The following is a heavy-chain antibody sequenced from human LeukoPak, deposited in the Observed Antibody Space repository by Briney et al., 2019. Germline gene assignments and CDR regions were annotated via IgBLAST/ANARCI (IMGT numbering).Heavy chain of an antibody. CDR2: ISWNSGSI. Sequence: GRSLRLSCAASGFTFDDYAMHWVRQAPGKGLEWVSGISWNSGSIGYADSVKGRFTISRDNAKNSLYLQMNSLRAEDPALYYWAKDIGRRIAARQGYFDYWGQGTLVTVSS. J-gene: IGHJ4*01. CDR3: AKDIGRRIAARQGYFDY. D-gene: IGHD6-6*01. V-gene: IGHV3-9*01. CDR1: GFTFDDYA.